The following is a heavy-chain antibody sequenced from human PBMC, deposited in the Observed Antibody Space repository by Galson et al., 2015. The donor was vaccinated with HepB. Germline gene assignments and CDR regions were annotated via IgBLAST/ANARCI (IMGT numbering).Heavy chain of an antibody. D-gene: IGHD1-26*01. CDR2: IYYSGST. V-gene: IGHV4-39*01. CDR1: GGSISSSSYY. CDR3: ARRYVGGATTRAGTIDY. J-gene: IGHJ4*02. Sequence: LSLTCTVSGGSISSSSYYWGWIRQPPGKGLEWIGSIYYSGSTYYNPSLKSRVTISVDTSKNQFSLKLSSVTAADTAVYYCARRYVGGATTRAGTIDYWGQGTLVTVSS.